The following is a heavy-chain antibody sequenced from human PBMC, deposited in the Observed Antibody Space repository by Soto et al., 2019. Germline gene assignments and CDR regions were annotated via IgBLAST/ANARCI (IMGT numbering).Heavy chain of an antibody. CDR2: VSSSGSTI. CDR1: GFTFSDYY. J-gene: IGHJ6*03. V-gene: IGHV3-11*01. Sequence: GGSLRLSCAASGFTFSDYYMSWIRQAPGKGLEWVSYVSSSGSTIYYADSVKGRFTISRDNAKNSLYLQMNSLRAEDTAVYYCARGGSSYYYYYMDVWGKGTTVTVSS. CDR3: ARGGSSYYYYYMDV. D-gene: IGHD6-6*01.